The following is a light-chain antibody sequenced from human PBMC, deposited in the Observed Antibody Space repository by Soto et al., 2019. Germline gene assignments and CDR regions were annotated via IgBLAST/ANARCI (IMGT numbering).Light chain of an antibody. Sequence: QSALTQPASVSGSPGQSITISCTGTSSDVGTYNYVSWYQQHAGKVPELMIYDVSNRPSGVSDRFSGSKSGNTASLTISGLQAEDEADYYCTSYTSSSTLVFGGGTKVTVL. CDR1: SSDVGTYNY. CDR2: DVS. V-gene: IGLV2-14*01. J-gene: IGLJ2*01. CDR3: TSYTSSSTLV.